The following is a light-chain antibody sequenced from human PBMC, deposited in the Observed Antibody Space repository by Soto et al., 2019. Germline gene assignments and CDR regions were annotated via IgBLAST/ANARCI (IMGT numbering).Light chain of an antibody. CDR2: DAS. Sequence: DIQMTQSPSTLSASVGDRVTITCRASQSISDWLAWYQQKPGKAPKLLIYDASGLESGVPSRFSGSGSGTEFTLTISSLQPDDFATYYCQQSYSTPRTFGQGTKVDIK. CDR3: QQSYSTPRT. J-gene: IGKJ1*01. CDR1: QSISDW. V-gene: IGKV1-5*01.